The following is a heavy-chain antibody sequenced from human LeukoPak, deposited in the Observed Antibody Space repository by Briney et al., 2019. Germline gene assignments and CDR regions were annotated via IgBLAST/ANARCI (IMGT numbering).Heavy chain of an antibody. CDR3: TRGFGFLCSSTSCNRVPFDP. Sequence: SETLSLTCAVYCGFFSGYYCSWIRQPPGKGLEWVGEINHSGSTNYNPSLQSRVTISVDTSKNQFSLKLSSVTAADTAVYLWTRGFGFLCSSTSCNRVPFDPRCQGTLVAVSS. J-gene: IGHJ5*02. V-gene: IGHV4-34*01. D-gene: IGHD2-2*01. CDR1: CGFFSGYY. CDR2: INHSGST.